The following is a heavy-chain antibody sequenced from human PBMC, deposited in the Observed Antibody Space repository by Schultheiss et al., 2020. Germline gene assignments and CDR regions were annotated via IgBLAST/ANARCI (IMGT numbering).Heavy chain of an antibody. J-gene: IGHJ6*03. CDR3: TSDRRTYNNYYYMDV. V-gene: IGHV3-49*03. D-gene: IGHD5-24*01. Sequence: GGSLRLSCAASGFTFNNYWMHWIRQAPVKGLVWVGFVRSKPFGEATEYAASVRGRFTISRDDSKGIAYLQMNSLKIEDSAVYYCTSDRRTYNNYYYMDVWGKGTTVTVSS. CDR1: GFTFNNYW. CDR2: VRSKPFGEAT.